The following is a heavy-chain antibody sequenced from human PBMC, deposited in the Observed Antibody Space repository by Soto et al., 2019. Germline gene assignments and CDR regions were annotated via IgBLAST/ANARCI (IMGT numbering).Heavy chain of an antibody. J-gene: IGHJ4*02. CDR1: GFTFSSYA. CDR3: AKGARGLYDSSGYKDY. D-gene: IGHD3-22*01. CDR2: ISGSGGST. V-gene: IGHV3-23*01. Sequence: WGSLRLSCAASGFTFSSYAMSWVRQAPGKGLEWVSAISGSGGSTYYADSVKGRFTISRDNSKNTLYLQMNSLRAEDTAVYYCAKGARGLYDSSGYKDYWGQGSLVTVSS.